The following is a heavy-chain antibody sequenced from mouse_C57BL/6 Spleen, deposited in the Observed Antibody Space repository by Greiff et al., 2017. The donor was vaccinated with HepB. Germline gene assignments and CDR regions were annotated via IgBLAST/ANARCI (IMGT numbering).Heavy chain of an antibody. J-gene: IGHJ2*01. CDR2: IDPSDSYT. Sequence: QVQLKQPGAELVMPGASVKLSCKASGYTFTSYWMHWVKQRPGQGLEWIGEIDPSDSYTNYNQKFKGKSTLTGDKSSSTAYMQLSSLTSEDSAVYYCARWTLYFDYWGQGTTLTVSS. D-gene: IGHD6-1*01. V-gene: IGHV1-69*01. CDR1: GYTFTSYW. CDR3: ARWTLYFDY.